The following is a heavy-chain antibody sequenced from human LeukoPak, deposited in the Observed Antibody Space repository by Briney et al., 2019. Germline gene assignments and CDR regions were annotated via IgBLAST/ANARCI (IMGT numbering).Heavy chain of an antibody. D-gene: IGHD2-2*01. Sequence: SETLSLTCTVPGGSISNSNYYWGWVRQPPGKGLEWIGTIYYSGNTYYTPSLKSRVTISVDTSKNQFSLRLSSVTAADTAVYYCAREEDCSSTSCYVVWGKGTTVTVSS. CDR3: AREEDCSSTSCYVV. V-gene: IGHV4-39*07. J-gene: IGHJ6*04. CDR1: GGSISNSNYY. CDR2: IYYSGNT.